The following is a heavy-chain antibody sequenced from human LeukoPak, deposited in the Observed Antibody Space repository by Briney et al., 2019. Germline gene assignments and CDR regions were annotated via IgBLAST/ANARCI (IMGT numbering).Heavy chain of an antibody. CDR3: ARTTEGYCRGRSCYSYYYYMDV. J-gene: IGHJ6*03. D-gene: IGHD2-15*01. CDR2: VYTSGST. CDR1: GGSISNGSFY. Sequence: SQTLSLTCTVSGGSISNGSFYWSWIRQPAGKGLEWIGRVYTSGSTDYHPSLKSRVSISVYPSKNHFSLKLRSVTAADTAVYYCARTTEGYCRGRSCYSYYYYMDVWGKGTTVTVSS. V-gene: IGHV4-61*02.